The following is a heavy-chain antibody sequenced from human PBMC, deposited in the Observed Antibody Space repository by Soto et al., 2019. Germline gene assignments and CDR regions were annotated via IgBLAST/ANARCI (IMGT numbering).Heavy chain of an antibody. J-gene: IGHJ4*01. V-gene: IGHV5-51*01. D-gene: IGHD2-2*01. CDR2: IYPGDSDT. CDR1: GFTFTSYW. Sequence: SLKISCKGSGFTFTSYWIAWVRQMPGKGLEWMGIIYPGDSDTSYSPSFQGQVTISADKSINTAYLHWSSLEASDTAIYYCAKHEGYCSTTTCSNFDYWGHGTLVTVSS. CDR3: AKHEGYCSTTTCSNFDY.